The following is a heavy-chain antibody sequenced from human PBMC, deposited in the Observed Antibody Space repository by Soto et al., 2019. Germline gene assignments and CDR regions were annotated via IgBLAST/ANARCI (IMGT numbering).Heavy chain of an antibody. CDR3: ARTNFKYSYGPSPYFDY. J-gene: IGHJ4*02. Sequence: GASVKVSCKASGYTFTSYYMHWVRQAPGQGLEWMGIINPSGGSTSYAQKFQGRVTMTRDTSTSTVYMELSSLRSEDTAVYYCARTNFKYSYGPSPYFDYWGQGTLVTVSS. V-gene: IGHV1-46*01. CDR1: GYTFTSYY. D-gene: IGHD5-18*01. CDR2: INPSGGST.